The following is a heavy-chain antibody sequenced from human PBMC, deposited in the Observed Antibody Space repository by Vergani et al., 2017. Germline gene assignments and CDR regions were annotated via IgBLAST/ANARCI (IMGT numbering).Heavy chain of an antibody. D-gene: IGHD3-10*01. V-gene: IGHV4-4*03. CDR1: GGSISSSHW. J-gene: IGHJ5*02. Sequence: QVQLQESGPGLVKPPGTLSLTCAVSGGSISSSHWWSWVRQPPGKGLEWIGEIYHSGSTNYNPSLKSRVTISVDKSKNQFSLKLSSVTAADTAVYYCARKYYYGSGSYYHGGWFDPWGQGTLVTVSS. CDR3: ARKYYYGSGSYYHGGWFDP. CDR2: IYHSGST.